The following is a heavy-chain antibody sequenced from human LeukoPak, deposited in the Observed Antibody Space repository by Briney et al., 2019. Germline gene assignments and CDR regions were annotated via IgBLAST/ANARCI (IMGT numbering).Heavy chain of an antibody. V-gene: IGHV3-30*02. Sequence: PGGSLRLSCAASGFTFSSYEMNWVRQAPGKGLEWVAFIRYDGSNKYYADSVKGRFTISRDNSKNTLYLQMNSLRAEDTAVYYCAKVGPPPVVRYFDWSAPGYFDYWGQGTLVTVSS. CDR1: GFTFSSYE. CDR3: AKVGPPPVVRYFDWSAPGYFDY. J-gene: IGHJ4*02. CDR2: IRYDGSNK. D-gene: IGHD3-9*01.